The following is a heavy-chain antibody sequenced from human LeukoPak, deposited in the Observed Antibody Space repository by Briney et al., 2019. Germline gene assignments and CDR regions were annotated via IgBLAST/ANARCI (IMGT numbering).Heavy chain of an antibody. Sequence: SETLSLTCTVSGGSVSSGSYYWSWIRQPPGKGLEWIGYIYYSGSTNYNPSLKSRVTISVDTSKNQFSLKLSSVTAADTAVYYCARFSSGWYHKGGFDYWGQGTLVTVSS. V-gene: IGHV4-61*01. D-gene: IGHD6-19*01. CDR3: ARFSSGWYHKGGFDY. CDR2: IYYSGST. J-gene: IGHJ4*02. CDR1: GGSVSSGSYY.